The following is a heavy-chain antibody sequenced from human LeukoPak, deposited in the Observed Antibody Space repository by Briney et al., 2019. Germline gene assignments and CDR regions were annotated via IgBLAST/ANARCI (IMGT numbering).Heavy chain of an antibody. V-gene: IGHV4-34*01. CDR2: INHSGST. D-gene: IGHD5-12*01. J-gene: IGHJ6*02. Sequence: PSETLSLTCAVYGGSFSGYYWSWIRQPPGKGLEWIGEINHSGSTNYNPSLKSRVTISVDTSKNQFSLKLSSVTAADTAVYYCARGGGYDFPYYYYGMDVWGQGTTVTVSS. CDR1: GGSFSGYY. CDR3: ARGGGYDFPYYYYGMDV.